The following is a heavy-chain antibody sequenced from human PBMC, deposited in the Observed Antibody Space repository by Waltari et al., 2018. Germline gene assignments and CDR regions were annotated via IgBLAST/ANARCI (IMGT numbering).Heavy chain of an antibody. Sequence: EVQLVESGGGLVQPGGSLRLSCAASGFTFSSYEMNWVRQAPGKGLEWVSYISSSGRTIYYADAVKGRFTISRDNAKNSLYLQMNSLRAEDTAVYYCARDRGNYYGSGSYDYWGQGTLVTVSS. CDR2: ISSSGRTI. V-gene: IGHV3-48*03. J-gene: IGHJ4*02. CDR1: GFTFSSYE. D-gene: IGHD3-10*01. CDR3: ARDRGNYYGSGSYDY.